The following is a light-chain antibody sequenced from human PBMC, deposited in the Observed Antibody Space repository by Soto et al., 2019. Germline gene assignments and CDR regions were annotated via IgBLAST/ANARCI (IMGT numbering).Light chain of an antibody. Sequence: QSVLTQPPSASGSPGQSVTISCTGTSSDVGSYNYVSWYQQHPGKAPKLMIFEVSQRPSGVPDRFSGSKSGNTASLTVSGLQAEDEADYYCSSYAGSNNVVFGGGTQLTVL. J-gene: IGLJ2*01. CDR1: SSDVGSYNY. CDR3: SSYAGSNNVV. CDR2: EVS. V-gene: IGLV2-8*01.